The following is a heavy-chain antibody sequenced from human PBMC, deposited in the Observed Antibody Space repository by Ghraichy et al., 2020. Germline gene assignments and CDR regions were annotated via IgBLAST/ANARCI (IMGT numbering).Heavy chain of an antibody. CDR3: ARDGSSVNPSDYYNMDV. V-gene: IGHV3-33*01. CDR2: IWFDGSHI. CDR1: RFPFSHYG. Sequence: GGSLRLSCEASRFPFSHYGMHWVRQAPGKGLEWVAVIWFDGSHIYYGDTVKGRVTISRDNSKNTLYLEMNSVRAEDTAVYYCARDGSSVNPSDYYNMDVWGKGTKDXVS. J-gene: IGHJ6*03. D-gene: IGHD3-10*01.